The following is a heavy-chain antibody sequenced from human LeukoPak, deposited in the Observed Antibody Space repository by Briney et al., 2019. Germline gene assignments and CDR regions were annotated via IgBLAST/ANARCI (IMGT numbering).Heavy chain of an antibody. CDR2: IYYSGST. V-gene: IGHV4-39*01. CDR3: ARQRYSYDLGPFSFDY. J-gene: IGHJ4*02. D-gene: IGHD5-18*01. Sequence: PSETLSLTCTVSGDSISSGSYYWDWIRQPPGKGLEWIGGIYYSGSTYYNPSLKSRVTISVDTSKNQFSLRLTSVTAADTAVYYCARQRYSYDLGPFSFDYWGQGTLVTVSS. CDR1: GDSISSGSYY.